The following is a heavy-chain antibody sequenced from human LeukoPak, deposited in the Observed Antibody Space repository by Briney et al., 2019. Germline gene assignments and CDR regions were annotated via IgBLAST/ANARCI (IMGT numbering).Heavy chain of an antibody. V-gene: IGHV4-4*07. CDR2: IYTSGST. Sequence: PSETLSLTCTVSGGSISSYYWSWIRQPAGKGLEWIGRIYTSGSTNYYPSLKSRVTMSVDTSKNQFSLKLSSVTAADTAVYYCARDPGLAVAGYYYYYMDVWGKGTTVTISS. CDR1: GGSISSYY. J-gene: IGHJ6*03. CDR3: ARDPGLAVAGYYYYYMDV. D-gene: IGHD6-19*01.